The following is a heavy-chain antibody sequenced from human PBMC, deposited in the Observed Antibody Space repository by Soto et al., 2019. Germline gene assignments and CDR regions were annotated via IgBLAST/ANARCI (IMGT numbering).Heavy chain of an antibody. CDR3: TTVTPPG. CDR2: VKSKTEGGTT. CDR1: GFTFSNAW. J-gene: IGHJ4*02. V-gene: IGHV3-15*07. Sequence: PGGSLRLSCAASGFTFSNAWINWVRQAPGKGLEWVGRVKSKTEGGTTDYAAPVKGRFTLSRDDSKNTLYLQMNSLKTEDSAVYYCTTVTPPGWGQGTLVTVSS.